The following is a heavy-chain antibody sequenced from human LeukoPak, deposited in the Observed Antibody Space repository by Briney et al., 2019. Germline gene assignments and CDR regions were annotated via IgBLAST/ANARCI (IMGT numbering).Heavy chain of an antibody. Sequence: ASVKVSCKVSGYTLTELSMHWMRQAPGKGLEWMGGFDPEDGETIYAQKFQGRVTMTEDTSTDTAYMELSSLRSEDTAVYYCATTNYGSGSYYPDYWGQGTLVTVSS. CDR1: GYTLTELS. CDR2: FDPEDGET. J-gene: IGHJ4*02. D-gene: IGHD3-10*01. CDR3: ATTNYGSGSYYPDY. V-gene: IGHV1-24*01.